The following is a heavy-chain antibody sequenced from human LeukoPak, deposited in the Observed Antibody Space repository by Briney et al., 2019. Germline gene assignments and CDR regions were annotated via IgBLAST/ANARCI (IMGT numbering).Heavy chain of an antibody. D-gene: IGHD5-12*01. CDR1: GYTFTSYA. Sequence: ASVKVSCKASGYTFTSYAMNWVRQAPGQGLEWMGWINTNTGNPTYAQGFTGRFVFSLDTSVSTAYLQISSLKAEDTAVYYCARDSAEGLRLPDAFDIWGQGTMVTVSS. V-gene: IGHV7-4-1*02. CDR2: INTNTGNP. CDR3: ARDSAEGLRLPDAFDI. J-gene: IGHJ3*02.